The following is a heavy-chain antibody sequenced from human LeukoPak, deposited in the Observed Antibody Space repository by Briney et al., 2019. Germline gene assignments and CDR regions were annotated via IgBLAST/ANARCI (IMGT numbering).Heavy chain of an antibody. D-gene: IGHD6-19*01. CDR1: GFTFSGYG. J-gene: IGHJ4*02. Sequence: GGSLRLSCAASGFTFSGYGMHWVRQAPGKGLEWVAVTSYDGSNKYYAESVKGRFTISRDNAKNTLYLQMNSLRVEDTAVYYCAKESVAGPDDYWGQGTLVTVSS. CDR3: AKESVAGPDDY. V-gene: IGHV3-30*18. CDR2: TSYDGSNK.